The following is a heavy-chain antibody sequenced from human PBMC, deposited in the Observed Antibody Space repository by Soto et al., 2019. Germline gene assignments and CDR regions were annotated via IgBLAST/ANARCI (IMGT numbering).Heavy chain of an antibody. CDR3: ARDRGYSPDSFDI. V-gene: IGHV1-18*01. D-gene: IGHD5-18*01. Sequence: QVQLEQSGAEVKNPGASVKVSCKASGYTFSSHGISWVRQAPGQGLEWMGWIGAYDGDTNYAQNLQARVTMTTDTSTSTAYMELTSLRSDDTAMYYCARDRGYSPDSFDIWGQGTMVIVNS. CDR1: GYTFSSHG. CDR2: IGAYDGDT. J-gene: IGHJ3*02.